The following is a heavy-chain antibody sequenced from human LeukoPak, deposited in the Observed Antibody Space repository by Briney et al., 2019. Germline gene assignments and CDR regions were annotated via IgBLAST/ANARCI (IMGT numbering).Heavy chain of an antibody. CDR2: IYYSGST. D-gene: IGHD6-13*01. Sequence: SETLSLTCTVSGGSISSSSYYWGWIRQPPGKGLEWIGSIYYSGSTYYNPSLKSRVTISVDTSKNQFSLKLSSVTAADTAVYYCARHSATSGYSSSWPRKYYFDYWGQGTLVTVSS. CDR3: ARHSATSGYSSSWPRKYYFDY. V-gene: IGHV4-39*01. J-gene: IGHJ4*02. CDR1: GGSISSSSYY.